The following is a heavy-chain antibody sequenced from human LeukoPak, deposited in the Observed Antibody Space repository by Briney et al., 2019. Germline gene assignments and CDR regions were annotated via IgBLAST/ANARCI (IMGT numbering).Heavy chain of an antibody. CDR3: ARDRTTDDY. J-gene: IGHJ4*02. CDR1: GFTFSDYY. CDR2: ITTSGDTT. V-gene: IGHV3-11*04. Sequence: GGSLRLSCTASGFTFSDYYMSWIRQAPGKGLEWVSYITTSGDTTYYVDSVKGRFTISRDNAKNSLYLQMNSLRAEDTAVYCCARDRTTDDYWGQGTLVTVSS. D-gene: IGHD1-1*01.